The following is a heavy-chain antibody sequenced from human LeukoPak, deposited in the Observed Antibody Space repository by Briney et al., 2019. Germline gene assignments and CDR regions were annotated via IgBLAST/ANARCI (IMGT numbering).Heavy chain of an antibody. V-gene: IGHV4-59*01. J-gene: IGHJ6*02. CDR3: ARVYRGSYFDRVGMDV. D-gene: IGHD1-26*01. CDR2: IYYSGST. CDR1: GGSISSYY. Sequence: SETLSLTCTVSGGSISSYYWSWIRQAPGKGLEGIGYIYYSGSTNYNPSLKSRVTISVDTSQNQFSLRLSSVTAAATALYYSARVYRGSYFDRVGMDVWGQGTTVTVSS.